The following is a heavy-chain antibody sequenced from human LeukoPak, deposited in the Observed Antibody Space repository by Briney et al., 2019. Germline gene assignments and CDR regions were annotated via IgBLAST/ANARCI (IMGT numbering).Heavy chain of an antibody. V-gene: IGHV3-21*01. CDR3: TRGVATYDFWNGYV. D-gene: IGHD3-3*01. CDR1: GFTFSSYA. J-gene: IGHJ4*02. Sequence: GGSLRLSCTASGFTFSSYAMTWVRQAPGKGLEWVSSISSSSSYIYYADSVKGRFTISRDNAKNSLYLQMNSLRVEDTAVYYCTRGVATYDFWNGYVWGQGTLVTVSS. CDR2: ISSSSSYI.